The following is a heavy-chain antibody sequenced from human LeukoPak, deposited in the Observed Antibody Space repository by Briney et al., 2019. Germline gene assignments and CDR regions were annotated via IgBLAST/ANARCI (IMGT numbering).Heavy chain of an antibody. CDR1: GFTFSYYA. D-gene: IGHD3-16*01. CDR3: ARDPEGFGATYFDY. Sequence: GGSLRLSCAASGFTFSYYAITWVRQAPGKGLEWVSSISRSASNIYYADSVKGRFTISRDNAKNSFYLQMNSLRAEDTAVFYCARDPEGFGATYFDYWGQGTLVTVSS. J-gene: IGHJ4*02. CDR2: ISRSASNI. V-gene: IGHV3-21*01.